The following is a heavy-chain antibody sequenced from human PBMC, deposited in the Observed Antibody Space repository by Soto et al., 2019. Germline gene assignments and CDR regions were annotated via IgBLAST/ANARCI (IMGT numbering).Heavy chain of an antibody. Sequence: GGSLRLSCAASGSTFSSYSMNWVRQAPGKGLEWVSSISSSSSYIYYADSVKGRFTISRDNAKNSLYLQMNSLRAEDTAVYYCARDLVPAANVFDYYYYGMDVWGQGTTVTVSS. CDR3: ARDLVPAANVFDYYYYGMDV. D-gene: IGHD2-2*01. J-gene: IGHJ6*02. V-gene: IGHV3-21*01. CDR1: GSTFSSYS. CDR2: ISSSSSYI.